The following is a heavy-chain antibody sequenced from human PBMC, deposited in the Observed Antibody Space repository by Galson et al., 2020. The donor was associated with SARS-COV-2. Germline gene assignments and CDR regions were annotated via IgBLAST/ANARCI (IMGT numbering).Heavy chain of an antibody. V-gene: IGHV4-39*01. J-gene: IGHJ4*02. D-gene: IGHD6-19*01. CDR1: GGSISSSSYY. CDR3: ARGMRSARTVAVSSCYFGY. Sequence: SETLSLTCTVSGGSISSSSYYWGWIRQPQGKGLEWIGSIYYSGSTYYNPSLKSLVTISVDTSKNQFSLKLSSMTAADTAVYSCARGMRSARTVAVSSCYFGYWGQGTLVIGSS. CDR2: IYYSGST.